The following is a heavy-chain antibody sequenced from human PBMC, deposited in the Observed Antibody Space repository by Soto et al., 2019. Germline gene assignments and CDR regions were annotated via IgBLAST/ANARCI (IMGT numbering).Heavy chain of an antibody. D-gene: IGHD1-1*01. CDR3: ASHDPGARFDP. CDR1: RYIFTAYF. J-gene: IGHJ5*02. Sequence: QVQLVQSGAEVKKPGASVKVSCKAPRYIFTAYFMHWVRQAPGQGLEWMGWINPNNGATHNGLSFQGRVTMTRDTSISSAYMELSSLRSDDTAVYYCASHDPGARFDPWGQGTLVIVSS. V-gene: IGHV1-2*02. CDR2: INPNNGAT.